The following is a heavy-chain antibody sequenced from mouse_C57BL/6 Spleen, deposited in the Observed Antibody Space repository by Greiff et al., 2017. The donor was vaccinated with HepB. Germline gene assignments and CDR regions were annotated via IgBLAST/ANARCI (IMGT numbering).Heavy chain of an antibody. CDR3: ARHSLRATYWYFDV. CDR1: GFSLTSYG. Sequence: VMLVESGPGLVAPSQSLSITCTVSGFSLTSYGVHWVRQPPGKGLEWLVVIWSDGSTTYNSALKSRLSISKDNSKSQVFLKMNSLQTDDTAMYYCARHSLRATYWYFDVWGTGTTVTVSS. D-gene: IGHD1-1*01. CDR2: IWSDGST. J-gene: IGHJ1*03. V-gene: IGHV2-6-1*01.